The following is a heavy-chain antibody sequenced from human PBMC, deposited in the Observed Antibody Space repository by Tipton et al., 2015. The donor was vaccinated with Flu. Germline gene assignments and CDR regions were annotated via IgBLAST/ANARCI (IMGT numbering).Heavy chain of an antibody. CDR3: ARLAVAFDY. Sequence: GLVKPSETLSLTCGISHFSITSGFFWGWIRQPPGKGLEWIGSIYHSGSTYYNPSLKSRATMSVDTSKNQLSLRLRSVTAADTAVYYCARLAVAFDYWGQGTLVSVSS. D-gene: IGHD6-19*01. V-gene: IGHV4-38-2*01. CDR2: IYHSGST. J-gene: IGHJ4*02. CDR1: HFSITSGFF.